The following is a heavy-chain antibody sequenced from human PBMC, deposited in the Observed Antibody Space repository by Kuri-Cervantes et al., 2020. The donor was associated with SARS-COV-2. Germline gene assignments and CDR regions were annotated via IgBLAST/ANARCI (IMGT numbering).Heavy chain of an antibody. CDR1: GGTFSSYA. D-gene: IGHD1-26*01. V-gene: IGHV1-69*13. CDR3: ARDVGYSGSSSGCDY. Sequence: SVKVSCKASGGTFSSYAISWVRQAPGQGLEWMGGIIPIFGTANYAQKFQGRVTITADESTSTAYMELSSLRSEDTAVYYCARDVGYSGSSSGCDYWGQGTLVTVSS. J-gene: IGHJ4*02. CDR2: IIPIFGTA.